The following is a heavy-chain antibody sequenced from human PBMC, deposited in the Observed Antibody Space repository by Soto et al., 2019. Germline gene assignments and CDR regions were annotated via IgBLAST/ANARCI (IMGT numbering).Heavy chain of an antibody. D-gene: IGHD1-1*01. V-gene: IGHV1-46*01. J-gene: IGHJ5*02. CDR1: GYTFSNYY. Sequence: QVRLLQSGAEVKKPGASVKISCKTSGYTFSNYYMTWVRQAPGQGLEWMGKVNPDGGATTYAQNHQGRGTITSDASNGTVYMELCSLTSDDTAVYYCARGRRYTSWGQGTLVSVSS. CDR3: ARGRRYTS. CDR2: VNPDGGAT.